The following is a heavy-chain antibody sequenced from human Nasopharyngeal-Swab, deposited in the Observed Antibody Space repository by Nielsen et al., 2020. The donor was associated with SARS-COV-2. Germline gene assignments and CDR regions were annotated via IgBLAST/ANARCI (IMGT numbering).Heavy chain of an antibody. Sequence: GGSLRLSCAASGFTFSSYSMNWVRQAPGKGLEWVSYISSSSSTIYYADSVKGRFTISRDNAKNSLYLQMNSLRAEDTAVYYCARDPSGICPECRYYYYGMDVWGQGTTVTVSS. J-gene: IGHJ6*02. CDR1: GFTFSSYS. CDR3: ARDPSGICPECRYYYYGMDV. D-gene: IGHD3-10*01. CDR2: ISSSSSTI. V-gene: IGHV3-48*04.